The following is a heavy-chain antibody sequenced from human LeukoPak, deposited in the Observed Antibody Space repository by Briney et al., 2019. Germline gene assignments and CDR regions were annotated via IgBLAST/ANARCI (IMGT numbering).Heavy chain of an antibody. CDR3: ARGPYYVWGSYPVKWGYFDY. Sequence: SETLSLTCAVYGGSFSGYYWSWIRQPPGKGLEWIGEINHSGSTNYNPSLKSRVTISVDTSKNQFSLKLSSVTAADTAVYYCARGPYYVWGSYPVKWGYFDYWGQGTLVTVSS. D-gene: IGHD3-16*02. CDR2: INHSGST. CDR1: GGSFSGYY. V-gene: IGHV4-34*01. J-gene: IGHJ4*02.